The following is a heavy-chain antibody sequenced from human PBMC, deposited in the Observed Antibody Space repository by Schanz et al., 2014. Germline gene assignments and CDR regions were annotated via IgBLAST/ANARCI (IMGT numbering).Heavy chain of an antibody. Sequence: QLQESGPGLVKSSETLSLTCAVYGGSFSYYYWSWIRQPPGKGLEWIGEINHNGSANYNPSLKSRVTISVDTSKNQFSLKLPSVTAADTAVYYCARVFHVFDIWGQGTLVTVSS. CDR3: ARVFHVFDI. J-gene: IGHJ4*02. V-gene: IGHV4-34*01. CDR1: GGSFSYYY. CDR2: INHNGSA.